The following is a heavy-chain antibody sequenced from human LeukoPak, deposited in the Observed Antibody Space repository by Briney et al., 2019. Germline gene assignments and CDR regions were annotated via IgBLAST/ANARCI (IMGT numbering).Heavy chain of an antibody. D-gene: IGHD4-17*01. CDR2: ISGSGNSI. CDR1: GFTFSSYE. Sequence: GSLRLSCAASGFTFSSYEMNWVRQAPGKGLEWVSYISGSGNSIYYADSLKGRFTISRDNAKNSLYLHMSSLRAEDTAVYYCAGDNIENGDLDYLDSWGQGTLVTVSS. J-gene: IGHJ4*02. V-gene: IGHV3-48*03. CDR3: AGDNIENGDLDYLDS.